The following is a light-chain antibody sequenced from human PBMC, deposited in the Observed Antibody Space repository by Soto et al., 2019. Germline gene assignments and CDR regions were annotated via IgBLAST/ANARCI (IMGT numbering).Light chain of an antibody. CDR1: SGDIGSYNR. V-gene: IGLV2-14*01. Sequence: QSLLTQPASVSGSPGQSITISCTGTSGDIGSYNRVSWYQQHPGKAPKLIIYEVTDRPSGVSNRFSGSKSGNTASLTISGLQAEDEAEYYCSSYTNINTRACVFGTGTKAPS. CDR2: EVT. CDR3: SSYTNINTRACV. J-gene: IGLJ1*01.